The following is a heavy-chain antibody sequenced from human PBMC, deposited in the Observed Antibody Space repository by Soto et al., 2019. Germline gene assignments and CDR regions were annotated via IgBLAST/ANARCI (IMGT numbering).Heavy chain of an antibody. CDR2: IVVASGRT. CDR1: GFDFGSFG. Sequence: VKVSCKASGFDFGSFGIQFLRQTRGRGLEWIGWIVVASGRTNYARQFQGRVAFSRDMSSTTAYMDLYDLKSDDTAVYFCSADHPHTAIGWPVWGQGTTVTVSS. J-gene: IGHJ6*02. CDR3: SADHPHTAIGWPV. V-gene: IGHV1-58*02.